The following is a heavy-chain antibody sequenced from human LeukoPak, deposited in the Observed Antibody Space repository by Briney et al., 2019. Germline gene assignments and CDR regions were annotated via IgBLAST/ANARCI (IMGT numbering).Heavy chain of an antibody. J-gene: IGHJ4*02. CDR1: GFTFSNYW. D-gene: IGHD2-2*01. CDR3: ARDGVCSSTSCHLDY. CDR2: IKPTGSET. V-gene: IGHV3-7*01. Sequence: GGSLRLTCAASGFTFSNYWMTWVRQAPGQGPEFLANIKPTGSETYYVDPVKGRFTISRDNAKNLLFLQMNSLRAEDTAVYYCARDGVCSSTSCHLDYWGQGTLVTVSS.